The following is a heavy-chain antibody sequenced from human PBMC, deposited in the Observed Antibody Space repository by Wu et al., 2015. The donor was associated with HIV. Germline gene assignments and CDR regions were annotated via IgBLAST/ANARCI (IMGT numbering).Heavy chain of an antibody. J-gene: IGHJ4*02. V-gene: IGHV4-34*01. Sequence: QVQLQQWGAGLLKPSETLSLTCAVYGGSFSGYYWSWIRQPPGKGLEWIGEINHSGSTNYNPSLKSRVTISVDTSKNQFSLKLSSVTAADTAVYYCARGFRDHGLTTAGGIRAPPGDYWGQGTLVTVSS. CDR1: GGSFSGYY. CDR3: ARGFRDHGLTTAGGIRAPPGDY. D-gene: IGHD1-14*01. CDR2: INHSGST.